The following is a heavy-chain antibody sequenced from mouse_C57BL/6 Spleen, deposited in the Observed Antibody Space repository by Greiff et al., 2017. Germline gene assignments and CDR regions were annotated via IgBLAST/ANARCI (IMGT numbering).Heavy chain of an antibody. CDR1: GFTFSSYA. D-gene: IGHD2-4*01. CDR3: TRERGYDYDGGGYFDY. Sequence: VKLMESGEGLVKPGGSLKLSCAASGFTFSSYAMSWVRQTPEKRLEWVAYISSGGDYIYYADTVKGRFTSSRDNARNTLYLQMSRLKSEDTAMYYCTRERGYDYDGGGYFDYWGQGTTLTVAS. J-gene: IGHJ2*01. CDR2: ISSGGDYI. V-gene: IGHV5-9-1*02.